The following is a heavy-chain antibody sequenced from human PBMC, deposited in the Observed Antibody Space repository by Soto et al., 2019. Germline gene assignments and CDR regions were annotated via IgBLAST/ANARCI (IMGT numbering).Heavy chain of an antibody. CDR3: AREAYDRADY. J-gene: IGHJ4*02. V-gene: IGHV4-38-2*02. CDR2: IYHSGTS. Sequence: SETLSLTCDVSGYSISSGYHWGWNRQPPGKGLEWIGSIYHSGTSYYNPSLMSRVSISVDTSKNQFSLKGTSVTAADTAVYYCAREAYDRADYWGQGTQVTVSS. D-gene: IGHD3-10*02. CDR1: GYSISSGYH.